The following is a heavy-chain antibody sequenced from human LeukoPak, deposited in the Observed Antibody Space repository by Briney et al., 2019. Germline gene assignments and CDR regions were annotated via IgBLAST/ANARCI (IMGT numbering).Heavy chain of an antibody. Sequence: SETLSLTCTVSGGSVSGGSHYWSWIRQPPGQGLEWIAYIYFDGSSNYNPSLKSRVTISVDSSMNQFSLTLTSVTAADTAVYYCARQRFSEWYFDYWGQGTLVTVSS. V-gene: IGHV4-61*01. J-gene: IGHJ4*02. CDR1: GGSVSGGSHY. CDR2: IYFDGSS. CDR3: ARQRFSEWYFDY. D-gene: IGHD3-3*01.